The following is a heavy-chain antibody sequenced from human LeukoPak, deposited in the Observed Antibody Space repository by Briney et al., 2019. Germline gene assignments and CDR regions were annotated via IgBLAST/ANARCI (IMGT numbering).Heavy chain of an antibody. D-gene: IGHD2-2*02. Sequence: PSETLSLTCTVSGGAISSYYWSWIRQPPGKGLEWIGYIYYSGSTNYNPSLKSRVTISVDTSKNQFSLKLSSVTAADTAVYYCARGPVVPAAIPIDYWGQGTLVTVSS. CDR2: IYYSGST. V-gene: IGHV4-59*01. CDR3: ARGPVVPAAIPIDY. CDR1: GGAISSYY. J-gene: IGHJ4*02.